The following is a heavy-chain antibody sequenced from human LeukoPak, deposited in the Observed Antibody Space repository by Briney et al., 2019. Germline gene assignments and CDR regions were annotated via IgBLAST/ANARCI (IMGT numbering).Heavy chain of an antibody. CDR3: ARGRYMDV. CDR2: IYISGSA. V-gene: IGHV4-4*07. J-gene: IGHJ6*03. Sequence: SETLSLTCTVSEDSISSYNYNWIRQPAGKGLEWIGRIYISGSANYNPSLKSRVTMSVDTSKNQFSLRLSSVTAADTAVYYCARGRYMDVWGKGTTVTVSS. CDR1: EDSISSYN.